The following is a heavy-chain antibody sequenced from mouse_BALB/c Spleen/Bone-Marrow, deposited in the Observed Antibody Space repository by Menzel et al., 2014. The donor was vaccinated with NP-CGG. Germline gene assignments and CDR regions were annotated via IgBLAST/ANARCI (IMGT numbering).Heavy chain of an antibody. CDR3: TTLARSDFDY. D-gene: IGHD3-1*01. V-gene: IGHV1-5*01. Sequence: SGTVLARPGAAVKMSCKASGYTFSNYWMHWVKQRPGQGLEWIGTIYPGNSDTTYNQKFKGKAKLTAVTSTSXAYMELSSLTNEDSAVYYCTTLARSDFDYWGQGTTLTVSS. J-gene: IGHJ2*01. CDR1: GYTFSNYW. CDR2: IYPGNSDT.